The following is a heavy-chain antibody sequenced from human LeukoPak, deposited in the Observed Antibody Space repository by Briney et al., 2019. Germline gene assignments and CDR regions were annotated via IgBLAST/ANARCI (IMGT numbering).Heavy chain of an antibody. V-gene: IGHV1-2*02. CDR1: GYTLTGYY. CDR3: ARDGDGYDLVCWFDP. J-gene: IGHJ5*02. Sequence: ASVKVSCKASGYTLTGYYMHWVRQAPGQGLEWMGWINPNSGGTNYAQKVQGRVTMTRDTSISTAYMELSRLRSDDTAVYYCARDGDGYDLVCWFDPWGQGTLVTVSS. CDR2: INPNSGGT. D-gene: IGHD5-12*01.